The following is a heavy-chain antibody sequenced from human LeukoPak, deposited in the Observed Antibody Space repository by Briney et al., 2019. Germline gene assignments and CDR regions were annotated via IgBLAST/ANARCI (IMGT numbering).Heavy chain of an antibody. Sequence: GGSLRLSCTASGFTFGTFWMHWVRQAPGRGLVWVSRINTDGSDTTYADSVKGRFTISRDNSKNTLYLQMNSLRAEDTAVYYCGKEVPGDIVYLDYWGQGTLVTVSS. CDR2: INTDGSDT. CDR1: GFTFGTFW. V-gene: IGHV3-74*01. D-gene: IGHD2-2*02. CDR3: GKEVPGDIVYLDY. J-gene: IGHJ4*02.